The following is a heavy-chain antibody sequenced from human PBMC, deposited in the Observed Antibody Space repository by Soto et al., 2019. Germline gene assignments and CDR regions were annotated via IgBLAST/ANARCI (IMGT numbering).Heavy chain of an antibody. V-gene: IGHV3-11*06. CDR1: GFTFSDYY. CDR3: ARDFSDSSGYHTAFDY. J-gene: IGHJ4*02. CDR2: ISSSSSYT. Sequence: QVQLVESGGGLVKPGGSLRLSCAASGFTFSDYYMSWIRQAPGKGLEWVSYISSSSSYTNYADSVKGRFTISRDNAKNSLYLQMNSLRAEDTAVYYCARDFSDSSGYHTAFDYWGQGTLVTVSS. D-gene: IGHD3-22*01.